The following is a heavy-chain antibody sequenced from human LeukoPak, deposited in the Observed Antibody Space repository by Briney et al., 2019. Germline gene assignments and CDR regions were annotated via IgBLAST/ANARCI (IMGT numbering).Heavy chain of an antibody. Sequence: ASVKVSCKASGYTFTGYYMHWVRQAPGQGLEWMGWINPNSGGTNYAQKFQGRVTMTRDTSISTAYMELSRLRSDDRAVYYCARVGLHCRSTSGYRFDPWGQGTLFTVS. J-gene: IGHJ5*02. CDR3: ARVGLHCRSTSGYRFDP. V-gene: IGHV1-2*02. D-gene: IGHD2-2*02. CDR1: GYTFTGYY. CDR2: INPNSGGT.